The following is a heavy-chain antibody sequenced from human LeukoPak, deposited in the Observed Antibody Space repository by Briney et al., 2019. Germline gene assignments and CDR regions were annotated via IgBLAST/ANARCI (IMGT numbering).Heavy chain of an antibody. V-gene: IGHV1-2*02. Sequence: ASVKVSCKTSVYTFTAHYIHWVRQAPGQGLAWMGWIDPNSGGTNYAQKFLGSVTMTGDTSINTAFMEIRRLRSDDTAIYDCARGRGTTMVRGVITNYFDLWGRGSLVTVSS. CDR1: VYTFTAHY. CDR3: ARGRGTTMVRGVITNYFDL. D-gene: IGHD3-10*01. CDR2: IDPNSGGT. J-gene: IGHJ2*01.